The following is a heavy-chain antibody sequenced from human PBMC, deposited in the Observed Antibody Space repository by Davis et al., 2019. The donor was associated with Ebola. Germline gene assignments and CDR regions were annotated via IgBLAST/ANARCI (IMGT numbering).Heavy chain of an antibody. Sequence: GESLKISCAASGFTFSGSAMHWVRQASGKGLEWVGRIRSKANSYATAYAASVEGRFTISRDDSKNTAYLQMNSLKTEDTAVYYCETSSSSGGDYWGQGTLVTVSS. D-gene: IGHD6-6*01. V-gene: IGHV3-73*01. CDR3: ETSSSSGGDY. CDR1: GFTFSGSA. CDR2: IRSKANSYAT. J-gene: IGHJ4*02.